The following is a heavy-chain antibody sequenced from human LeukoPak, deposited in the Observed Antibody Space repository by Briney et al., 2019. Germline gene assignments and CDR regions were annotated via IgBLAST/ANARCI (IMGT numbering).Heavy chain of an antibody. CDR3: ARPIYYYGSGSSYYFDY. CDR2: INPSGGST. D-gene: IGHD3-10*01. V-gene: IGHV1-46*01. J-gene: IGHJ4*02. Sequence: ASVKVSCKASGYTFTSYYMHWVRQAPGQGLEWMGIINPSGGSTSYAQKFQGRVNMTRDTSTSTVYMELSSLRSEDTAVYYCARPIYYYGSGSSYYFDYWGQGTLVTVSS. CDR1: GYTFTSYY.